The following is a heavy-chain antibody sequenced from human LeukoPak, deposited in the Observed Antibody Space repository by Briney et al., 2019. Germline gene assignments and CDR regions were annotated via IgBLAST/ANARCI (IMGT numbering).Heavy chain of an antibody. CDR1: GFTLNSYL. J-gene: IGHJ5*02. D-gene: IGHD2-21*01. Sequence: PGGSLRLSCAASGFTLNSYLMSWVRQAPGRGLEWVANIKKDGSEESYLDSVKGRFTISRDNSKNTLHLQMGSLRTEDMGVYYCARSWIPVIGSRLPCDRWGQGTLVTVSS. CDR3: ARSWIPVIGSRLPCDR. CDR2: IKKDGSEE. V-gene: IGHV3-7*01.